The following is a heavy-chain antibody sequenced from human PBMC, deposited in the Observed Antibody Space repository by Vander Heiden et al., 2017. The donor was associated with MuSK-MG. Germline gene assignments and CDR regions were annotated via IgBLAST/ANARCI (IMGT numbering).Heavy chain of an antibody. D-gene: IGHD3-9*01. Sequence: FTIFRDNAKNSLYLQMNSLRAEDTALYYCAKSITKYYDIPLDYWGQGTLVTVSS. J-gene: IGHJ4*02. CDR3: AKSITKYYDIPLDY. V-gene: IGHV3-9*01.